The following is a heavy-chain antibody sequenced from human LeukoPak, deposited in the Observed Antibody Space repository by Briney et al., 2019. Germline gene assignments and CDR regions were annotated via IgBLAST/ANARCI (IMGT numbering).Heavy chain of an antibody. Sequence: GGSLRLSCAASGFTFSSYWMSWVRQAPGKGLEWVSYISSSGSTIYYADSVKGRFTISRDNAKNSLYLQMNSLRAEDTAVYYCARGAAVAGTRWFDPWGQGTLVTVSS. CDR3: ARGAAVAGTRWFDP. CDR2: ISSSGSTI. J-gene: IGHJ5*02. V-gene: IGHV3-48*04. D-gene: IGHD6-19*01. CDR1: GFTFSSYW.